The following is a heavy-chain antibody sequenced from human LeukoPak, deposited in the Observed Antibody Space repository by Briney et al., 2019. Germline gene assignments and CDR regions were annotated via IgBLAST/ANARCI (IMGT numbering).Heavy chain of an antibody. Sequence: GGSLRLSCAASGFTFNTYAMAWVRQAPGKGLQWVSSVAGNGATTYYAESVKGRFTISRDNSKNTVSLQMDSLRVEDTAVYYCAKDYGCAPYTFYYWGPGALVTVSS. D-gene: IGHD3-16*01. V-gene: IGHV3-23*01. CDR2: VAGNGATT. CDR1: GFTFNTYA. CDR3: AKDYGCAPYTFYY. J-gene: IGHJ4*02.